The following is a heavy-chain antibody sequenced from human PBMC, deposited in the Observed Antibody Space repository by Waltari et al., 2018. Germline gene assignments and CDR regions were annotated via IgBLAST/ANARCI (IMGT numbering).Heavy chain of an antibody. CDR1: GYSISSGYY. CDR2: IYHSGSH. CDR3: ARQGLTIHWFDP. D-gene: IGHD2-21*01. J-gene: IGHJ5*02. V-gene: IGHV4-38-2*01. Sequence: QVQLQESGPGLVKPSETLSLTCAVSGYSISSGYYWGWIRQPPGKGLGWVGSIYHSGSHYYNPSLKSRVTISVDTSKNQFSLKLSSVTAADTAVYYCARQGLTIHWFDPWGQGTLVTVSS.